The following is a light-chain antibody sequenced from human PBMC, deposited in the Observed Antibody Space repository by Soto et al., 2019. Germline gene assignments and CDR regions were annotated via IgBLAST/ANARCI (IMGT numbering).Light chain of an antibody. CDR1: QTVSTN. J-gene: IGKJ5*01. CDR3: QQYNNWPS. V-gene: IGKV3D-15*01. Sequence: EVVITQSAATLPVSTGGRVTLSCRASQTVSTNYLAWYQQKPGQAPRLLIYGASKRATGIPDRFSGSGSGTEFTLTIRSLQSEDFAVYFCQQYNNWPSFGQGTRLEI. CDR2: GAS.